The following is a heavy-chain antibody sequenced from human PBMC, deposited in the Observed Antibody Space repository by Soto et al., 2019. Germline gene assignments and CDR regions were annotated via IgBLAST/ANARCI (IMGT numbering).Heavy chain of an antibody. Sequence: EVQLVESGGGLVQPGGSLRLSCAASGFTFSSYDMHWARQATGKGLEWVSAIGTAGDTYYPGSVKGRFTISRENAKNSLYLQMNSLRAGDTAVYYCARDRYTVTSRNYWYFDLWGRGTLVTVSS. V-gene: IGHV3-13*01. CDR3: ARDRYTVTSRNYWYFDL. CDR1: GFTFSSYD. CDR2: IGTAGDT. D-gene: IGHD4-17*01. J-gene: IGHJ2*01.